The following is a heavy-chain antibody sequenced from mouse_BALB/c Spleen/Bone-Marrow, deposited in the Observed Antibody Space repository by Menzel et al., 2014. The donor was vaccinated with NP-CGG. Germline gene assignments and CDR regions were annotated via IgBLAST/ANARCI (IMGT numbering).Heavy chain of an antibody. V-gene: IGHV1S81*02. CDR1: GYTFTGYR. J-gene: IGHJ2*01. D-gene: IGHD2-14*01. CDR3: ARHHRYAYYVDY. Sequence: QVQLQQSGAELVKPGASVKLSCKASGYTFTGYRMHWVKQRPGQGLEWIGEINPSNGRTNYNEKFKGKATLTVDTSSSTAYVDLSSLTSEDSAVYYCARHHRYAYYVDYWGQGTTLTVSS. CDR2: INPSNGRT.